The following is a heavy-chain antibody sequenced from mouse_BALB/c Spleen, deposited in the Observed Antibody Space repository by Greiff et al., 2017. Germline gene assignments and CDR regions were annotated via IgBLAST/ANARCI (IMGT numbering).Heavy chain of an antibody. CDR3: ARLNYGSSDPDY. Sequence: EVQLVESGGGLVQPGGSRKLSCAASGFTFSSFGMHWVRQAPEKGLEWVAYISSGSSTIYYADTVKGRFTISRDNPKNTLFLQMTSLRSEDTAMYYCARLNYGSSDPDYWGQGTTLTVSS. CDR2: ISSGSSTI. D-gene: IGHD1-1*01. CDR1: GFTFSSFG. V-gene: IGHV5-17*02. J-gene: IGHJ2*01.